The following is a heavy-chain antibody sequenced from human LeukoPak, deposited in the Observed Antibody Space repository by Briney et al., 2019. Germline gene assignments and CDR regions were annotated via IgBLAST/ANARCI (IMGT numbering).Heavy chain of an antibody. CDR3: ARGVVAATRNWFDP. V-gene: IGHV4-34*01. CDR2: INHSGST. D-gene: IGHD2-15*01. CDR1: GGSFSGYY. Sequence: SETLSLTCAVYGGSFSGYYWSWNRQPPGKGLEWIGEINHSGSTNYNPSLKSRVTISVDTSKNQFSLKLSSVTAADTAVYYCARGVVAATRNWFDPWGQGTLVTVSS. J-gene: IGHJ5*02.